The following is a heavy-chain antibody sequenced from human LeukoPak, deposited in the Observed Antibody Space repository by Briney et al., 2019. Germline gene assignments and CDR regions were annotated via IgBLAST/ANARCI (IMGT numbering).Heavy chain of an antibody. Sequence: PGGSLRLSCAASGFTFSSYSMNWVRQAPGKGLEWVSAISGSGGSTYYADSVKGRFTISRDNSKNTLYLQMNSLRAEDTAVYYCAKDSSGWSHGRGYFDYWGQGTLVTVSS. CDR1: GFTFSSYS. CDR2: ISGSGGST. V-gene: IGHV3-23*01. CDR3: AKDSSGWSHGRGYFDY. J-gene: IGHJ4*02. D-gene: IGHD6-19*01.